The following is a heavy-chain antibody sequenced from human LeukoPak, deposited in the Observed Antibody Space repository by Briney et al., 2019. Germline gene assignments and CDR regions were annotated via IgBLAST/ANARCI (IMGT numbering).Heavy chain of an antibody. J-gene: IGHJ5*02. CDR2: ISSNGLST. Sequence: GGSLRLSCAASGFTFSAYTMHWVRQAPGQGLEYVSGISSNGLSTNYADSVKGRFNIPRDNSKNTLYPQMGSLRPDDMAVYYCARGIYASGPFDPWGQGTLVTVSS. V-gene: IGHV3-64*02. D-gene: IGHD3-10*01. CDR1: GFTFSAYT. CDR3: ARGIYASGPFDP.